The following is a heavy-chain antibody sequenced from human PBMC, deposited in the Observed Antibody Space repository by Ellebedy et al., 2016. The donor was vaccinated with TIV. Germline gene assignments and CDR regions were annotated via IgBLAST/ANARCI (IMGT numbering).Heavy chain of an antibody. J-gene: IGHJ6*02. CDR1: GFTFSSYW. D-gene: IGHD5-18*01. V-gene: IGHV3-7*01. CDR2: IKQDGSEK. Sequence: GGSLRLSCAASGFTFSSYWMSWVRQAPGKGLEWVANIKQDGSEKYYVDSVKGRFTISRDNAKNSLYLQMNSLRAEDTALYYCARDGYAYATDVWGQGTTVTVSS. CDR3: ARDGYAYATDV.